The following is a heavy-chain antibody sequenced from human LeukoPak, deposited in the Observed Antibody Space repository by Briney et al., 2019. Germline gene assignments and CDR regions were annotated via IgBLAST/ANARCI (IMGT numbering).Heavy chain of an antibody. Sequence: SGPKLVNHTQTLTLTCTFSGFPLSTSGMCVSWIRQPPGKALEWLARIDWDDDKYYSTSLKTRLTISKDTSKNQVVLTMTNMDPVDTATYYCAGGTAMVSVSFDYWGQGTLVTVSS. CDR1: GFPLSTSGMC. V-gene: IGHV2-70*11. CDR2: IDWDDDK. D-gene: IGHD5-18*01. CDR3: AGGTAMVSVSFDY. J-gene: IGHJ4*02.